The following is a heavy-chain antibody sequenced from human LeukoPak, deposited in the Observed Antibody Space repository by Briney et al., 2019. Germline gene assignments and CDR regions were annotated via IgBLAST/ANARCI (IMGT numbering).Heavy chain of an antibody. CDR2: INTDGSST. CDR3: VRSGYSNGWFRS. Sequence: GGSLRLSCAASGFTFSSYWMHWVRQAPGKGLVWVSRINTDGSSTSYADSVKGRFTISRDNSKNTLYLQMNSLTADDTAVYYCVRSGYSNGWFRSWGQGTLVTVSS. CDR1: GFTFSSYW. D-gene: IGHD6-19*01. V-gene: IGHV3-74*01. J-gene: IGHJ4*02.